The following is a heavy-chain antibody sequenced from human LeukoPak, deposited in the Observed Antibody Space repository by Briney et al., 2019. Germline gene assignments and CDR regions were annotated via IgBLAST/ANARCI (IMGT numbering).Heavy chain of an antibody. J-gene: IGHJ6*02. CDR1: GFTFDDYA. CDR3: ARDGMDV. Sequence: GGSLRLSCAASGFTFDDYAMHWVRQAPGKGLEWVSGISWNSGSIGYADSVKGRFTISRDNAKNSLYLQMNSLRAEDTALYHCARDGMDVWGQGTTVTVSS. CDR2: ISWNSGSI. V-gene: IGHV3-9*01.